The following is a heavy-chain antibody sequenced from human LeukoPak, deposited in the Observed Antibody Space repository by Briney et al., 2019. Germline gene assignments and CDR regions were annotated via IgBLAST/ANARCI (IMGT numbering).Heavy chain of an antibody. CDR3: AKDPPRGYYDSSGYYYS. V-gene: IGHV3-23*01. Sequence: GGSLRLSCAASGFTFSSYAMSWVRQAPGKGLEWVSAISGSGGSTYYADSVKGRFTISRDNSKNTLYLQMNSLRAGDTAVYYCAKDPPRGYYDSSGYYYSWGQGTLVTVSS. CDR1: GFTFSSYA. D-gene: IGHD3-22*01. J-gene: IGHJ4*02. CDR2: ISGSGGST.